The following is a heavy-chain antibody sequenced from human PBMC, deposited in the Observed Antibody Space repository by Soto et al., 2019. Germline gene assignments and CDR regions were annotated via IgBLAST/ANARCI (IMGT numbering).Heavy chain of an antibody. J-gene: IGHJ6*02. CDR1: GYTFTGYY. V-gene: IGHV1-2*04. Sequence: ASVKVSCKASGYTFTGYYMHWVRQAPGQGLEWMGWINPNSGGTNYAQKFQGWVTMTRDTSISTAYMELSSLRSEDTAVYYCASQGGDYRYGMDVWGQGTTVTVSS. CDR3: ASQGGDYRYGMDV. CDR2: INPNSGGT.